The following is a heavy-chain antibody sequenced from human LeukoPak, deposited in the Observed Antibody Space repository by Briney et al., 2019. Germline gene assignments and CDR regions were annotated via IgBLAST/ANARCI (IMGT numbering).Heavy chain of an antibody. CDR3: AKDRGYFDWLLPDY. D-gene: IGHD3-9*01. V-gene: IGHV3-43*02. CDR2: ISGDGGST. CDR1: GFTFYDYA. J-gene: IGHJ4*02. Sequence: PGGSLRLSCAASGFTFYDYAMHWVRQAPGKGLKWVSVISGDGGSTYYADSVEGRFTISRDNSKNSLYLQMNSLRTEDTAFYYCAKDRGYFDWLLPDYWGQGTLVTVSS.